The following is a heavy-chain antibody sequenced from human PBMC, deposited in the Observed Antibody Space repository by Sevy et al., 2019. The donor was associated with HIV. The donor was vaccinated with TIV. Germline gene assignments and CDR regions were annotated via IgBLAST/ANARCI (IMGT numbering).Heavy chain of an antibody. V-gene: IGHV1-2*02. Sequence: ASVKVSCKASESTFTAYYMHWVRQAPGQGLEWMGWINPNSGGTNYAQKFQGRVTMTSDTSISAAYMELSSLRFDDTAVDYWARYRTILGGGDGMDVWGQGTTVTVSS. D-gene: IGHD3-10*02. CDR1: ESTFTAYY. J-gene: IGHJ6*02. CDR3: ARYRTILGGGDGMDV. CDR2: INPNSGGT.